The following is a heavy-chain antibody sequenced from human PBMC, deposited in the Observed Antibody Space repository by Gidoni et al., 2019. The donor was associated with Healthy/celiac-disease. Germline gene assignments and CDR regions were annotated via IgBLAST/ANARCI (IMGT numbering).Heavy chain of an antibody. CDR2: IWYDGSNK. V-gene: IGHV3-33*01. CDR3: ARENPTAMADY. Sequence: QVQLVESGGGVVQPGRSLRLSCAASGFTFSSYGMHWVRQAPGKGLEWVAVIWYDGSNKYYADSVKGRFTISRDNSKNTLYLQMNSLRAEDTAVYYCARENPTAMADYWGQGTLVTVSS. D-gene: IGHD5-18*01. CDR1: GFTFSSYG. J-gene: IGHJ4*02.